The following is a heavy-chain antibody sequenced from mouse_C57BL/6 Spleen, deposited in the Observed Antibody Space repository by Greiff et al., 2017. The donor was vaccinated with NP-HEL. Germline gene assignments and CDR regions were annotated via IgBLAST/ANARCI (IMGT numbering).Heavy chain of an antibody. CDR2: IDPSDSYT. D-gene: IGHD1-1*01. CDR3: ARSGSSYVYFDV. J-gene: IGHJ1*03. CDR1: GYTFTSYW. V-gene: IGHV1-69*01. Sequence: QVQLQQPGAELVMPGASVKLSCKASGYTFTSYWMHWVKQRPGQGLEWIGEIDPSDSYTNYNQKFKGKSTLTVDKSSSTAYMQLSSLTSEDSAGYYCARSGSSYVYFDVWGTGTTVTVSS.